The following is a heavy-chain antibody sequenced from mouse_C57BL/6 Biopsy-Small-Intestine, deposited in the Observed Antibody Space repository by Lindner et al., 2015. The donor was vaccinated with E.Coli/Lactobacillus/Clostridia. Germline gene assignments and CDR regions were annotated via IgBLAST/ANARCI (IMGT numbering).Heavy chain of an antibody. J-gene: IGHJ2*01. Sequence: SVKVSCKASGGTFNNYAINWVRQAPGQGLEWMGGIITTFGTANYAQKFQGRVTVTADASTSTAYMELSSLRSEDTAVYYCARRQGVKFVYYFDYWGQGTLVTVSS. V-gene: IGHV1-79*01. CDR3: ARRQGVKFVYYFDY. D-gene: IGHD3-2*01. CDR2: IITTFGTA. CDR1: GGTFNNYA.